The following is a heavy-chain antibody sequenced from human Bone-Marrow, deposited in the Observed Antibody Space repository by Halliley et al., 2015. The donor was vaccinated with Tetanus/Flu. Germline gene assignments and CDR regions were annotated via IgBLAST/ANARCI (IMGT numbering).Heavy chain of an antibody. CDR2: FFHSGNT. V-gene: IGHV4-59*02. CDR1: GDSVSAYY. Sequence: LRLSCTVSGDSVSAYYWTWIRQSPGKRLEWIAYFFHSGNTNYNPSLKSRVTVSVDTSKNQFSLRLSSVTAADTAVYYCARESQEALDIWGPGTMVTVSS. CDR3: ARESQEALDI. J-gene: IGHJ3*02.